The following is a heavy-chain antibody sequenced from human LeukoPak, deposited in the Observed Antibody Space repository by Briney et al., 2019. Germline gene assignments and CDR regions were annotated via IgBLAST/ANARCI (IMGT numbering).Heavy chain of an antibody. D-gene: IGHD6-13*01. CDR3: ARGIAAAAAKYYYYYYMDV. J-gene: IGHJ6*03. CDR1: RGSISSYY. CDR2: IYYSGST. V-gene: IGHV4-59*01. Sequence: KTSETLSHTCTVSRGSISSYYWSWIRQPPGKGLEWIGYIYYSGSTNYNPSLKSRVTISVVTSKNQFSLKLSSVTAADTAVYYCARGIAAAAAKYYYYYYMDVWGKGTTVTVSS.